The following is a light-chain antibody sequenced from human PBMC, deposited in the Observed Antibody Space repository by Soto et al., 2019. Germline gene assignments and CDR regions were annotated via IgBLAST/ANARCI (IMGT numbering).Light chain of an antibody. CDR3: HQHNNWPPRT. Sequence: EIVMTQSPATLSVSPGERATLSCRASQSVSSNLAWYQQKPGQAPRLLIYGASTRATGIPARFSGSGSGTEFTLTISSLQSKDFAVYYCHQHNNWPPRTFGQGTKVEIK. J-gene: IGKJ1*01. CDR2: GAS. CDR1: QSVSSN. V-gene: IGKV3-15*01.